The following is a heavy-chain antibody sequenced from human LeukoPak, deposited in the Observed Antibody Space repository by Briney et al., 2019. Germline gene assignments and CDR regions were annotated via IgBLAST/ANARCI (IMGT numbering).Heavy chain of an antibody. D-gene: IGHD3-10*01. CDR2: IYSGGST. V-gene: IGHV3-53*01. CDR3: ARLVFGGVFDAFDI. CDR1: GFTVSSNY. Sequence: GGSLRLSCAASGFTVSSNYMSWVRKAPGKGLEWVSVIYSGGSTYYADSVKGRFTISIDNSKNTLYLQMNSLRAADTAVYSCARLVFGGVFDAFDIWGQGTMVTVSS. J-gene: IGHJ3*02.